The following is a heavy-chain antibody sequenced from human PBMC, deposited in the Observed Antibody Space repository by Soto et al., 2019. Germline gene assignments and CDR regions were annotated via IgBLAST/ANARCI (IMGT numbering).Heavy chain of an antibody. CDR1: GFTFSSSA. J-gene: IGHJ4*02. V-gene: IGHV3-23*01. CDR3: AKYDHRIYPQAPFDY. CDR2: IVGSGGSA. Sequence: GGSLRLSCGASGFTFSSSAMGWVRRAPGKGLEWVSAIVGSGGSAYYADSVKGRFTISRDNSKNTLSLQMNSLRAEDTAVYYCAKYDHRIYPQAPFDYWGQGTLVTVSS. D-gene: IGHD3-16*01.